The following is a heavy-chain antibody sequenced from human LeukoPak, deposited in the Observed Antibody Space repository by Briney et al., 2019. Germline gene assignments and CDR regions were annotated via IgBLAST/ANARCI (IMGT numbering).Heavy chain of an antibody. Sequence: PGGSLRLSCAASGFTFSSYAMSWVRQAPGKGLEWVSAISGSGGSTYYADSVKGRFTISRDNFKNTLYLQMNSLRAEDTAVYYCAKDRVGYSSSWYDYFDYWGQGTLVTVSS. CDR3: AKDRVGYSSSWYDYFDY. CDR2: ISGSGGST. V-gene: IGHV3-23*01. J-gene: IGHJ4*02. CDR1: GFTFSSYA. D-gene: IGHD6-13*01.